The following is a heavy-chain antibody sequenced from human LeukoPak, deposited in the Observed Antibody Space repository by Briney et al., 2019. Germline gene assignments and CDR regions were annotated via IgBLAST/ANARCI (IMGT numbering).Heavy chain of an antibody. Sequence: GASVKVSCKASVYTFTGYYMHWVRQAPGQGREWMGRINPNSGGTNYAQKLQGRVTTTRDTSSSTAYMELSRLRSDDTAVYYCARDLWYCSSTSCYRAPGYWGQGTLVTVSS. CDR3: ARDLWYCSSTSCYRAPGY. J-gene: IGHJ4*02. CDR2: INPNSGGT. CDR1: VYTFTGYY. V-gene: IGHV1-2*06. D-gene: IGHD2-2*01.